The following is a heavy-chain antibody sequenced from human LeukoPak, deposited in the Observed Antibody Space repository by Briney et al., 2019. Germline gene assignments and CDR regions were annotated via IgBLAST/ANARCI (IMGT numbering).Heavy chain of an antibody. CDR1: GFNFSSHW. CDR3: ARGYCSGTSCFGAFDI. CDR2: IGQDGTEK. Sequence: GGSLRLSCAASGFNFSSHWMSWVRQAPGKGLEWVANIGQDGTEKNYVDFVKGRFTISRDNAKNSLYLQMSSLRAEDTAVYHCARGYCSGTSCFGAFDIWGQGTMVPVPS. D-gene: IGHD2-2*01. J-gene: IGHJ3*02. V-gene: IGHV3-7*01.